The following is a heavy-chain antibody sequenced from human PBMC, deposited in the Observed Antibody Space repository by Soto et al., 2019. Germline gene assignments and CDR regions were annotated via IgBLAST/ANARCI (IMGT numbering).Heavy chain of an antibody. CDR2: IIPILGIA. Sequence: SVKVSCKASGGTFSSYTISWVRQAPGQGLEWMGRIIPILGIANYAQKFQGRVTITADKSTSTAYMELSSLRSEDTAVYYCARSIGLGATDYYYYGMDVWGQGTTVTVSS. CDR3: ARSIGLGATDYYYYGMDV. J-gene: IGHJ6*02. V-gene: IGHV1-69*02. D-gene: IGHD1-26*01. CDR1: GGTFSSYT.